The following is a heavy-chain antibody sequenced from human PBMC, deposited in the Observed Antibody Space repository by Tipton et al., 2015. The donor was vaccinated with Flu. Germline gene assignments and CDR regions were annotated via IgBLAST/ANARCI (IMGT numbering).Heavy chain of an antibody. V-gene: IGHV4-34*01. Sequence: TLSLTCAVYGGSFSGYYWSWIRQPPGKGLEWIGEINHSGSTNYNPSLKSRVTISVDTSKNQFSLKLSSVTAADTAVYYCARDLVDTAMVMAFDIWGQGTMVTVSS. D-gene: IGHD5-18*01. CDR2: INHSGST. J-gene: IGHJ3*02. CDR3: ARDLVDTAMVMAFDI. CDR1: GGSFSGYY.